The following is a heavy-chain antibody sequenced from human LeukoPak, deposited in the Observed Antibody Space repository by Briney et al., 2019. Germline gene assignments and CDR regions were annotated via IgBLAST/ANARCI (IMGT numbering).Heavy chain of an antibody. CDR1: GYTFTSCD. CDR3: ARDYGGNSGWFDP. CDR2: MNPNSGTT. J-gene: IGHJ5*02. D-gene: IGHD4-23*01. V-gene: IGHV1-8*01. Sequence: ASVKVSCKASGYTFTSCDINWVRQATGQGLEWMGWMNPNSGTTGYAQKFQDRITLTRDTSISTAYMELSSLTSDDTAVYYCARDYGGNSGWFDPWGQGTLVTVSS.